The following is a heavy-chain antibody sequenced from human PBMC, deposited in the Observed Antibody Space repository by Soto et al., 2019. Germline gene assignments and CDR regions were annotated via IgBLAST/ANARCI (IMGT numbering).Heavy chain of an antibody. CDR2: IFHNGNT. J-gene: IGHJ4*02. Sequence: QVQLQESGPGLVKPSGTLSLTCTVSGDSIKSNVWWSWVRQPPGKGLEWTGEIFHNGNTYYNPSLKSRVTMSVDKSKNQFSLLLTSVTATDTAMYYCARDVAVPGESDRFDQWGQGILVTVSS. CDR3: ARDVAVPGESDRFDQ. CDR1: GDSIKSNVW. D-gene: IGHD6-19*01. V-gene: IGHV4-4*02.